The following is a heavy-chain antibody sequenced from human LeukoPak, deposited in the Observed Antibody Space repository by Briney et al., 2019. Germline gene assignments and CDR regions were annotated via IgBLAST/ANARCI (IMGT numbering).Heavy chain of an antibody. Sequence: PSETLSLTCTVSGGSISSYYWSWIRQPAGKGLEWIGRIYTSGSTNYNPSLKSRVTMSVDTSKNQFSLKLSSVTAADTAVYYCARDFYAGINDAFDIWGQETMVTVSS. CDR1: GGSISSYY. CDR2: IYTSGST. V-gene: IGHV4-4*07. CDR3: ARDFYAGINDAFDI. J-gene: IGHJ3*02. D-gene: IGHD3-16*01.